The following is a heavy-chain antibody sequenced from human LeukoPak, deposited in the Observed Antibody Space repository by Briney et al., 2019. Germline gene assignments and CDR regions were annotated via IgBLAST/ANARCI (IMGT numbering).Heavy chain of an antibody. J-gene: IGHJ4*02. CDR2: INHSGST. CDR3: ASQTTVIPFDY. D-gene: IGHD4-17*01. Sequence: SETLSLTCAVYGGSFSGYYWSWIRQPPGKGLEWIGEINHSGSTNYNPSLKSRVTISVDTSKNQFSLKLSSVTAADTAVYYCASQTTVIPFDYWGQGTLVTVSS. CDR1: GGSFSGYY. V-gene: IGHV4-34*01.